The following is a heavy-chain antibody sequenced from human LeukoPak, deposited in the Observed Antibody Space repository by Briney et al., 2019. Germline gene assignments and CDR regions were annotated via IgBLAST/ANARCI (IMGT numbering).Heavy chain of an antibody. J-gene: IGHJ4*02. Sequence: GGSLRLSCTASGFTGDYAMSWFRQAPGKGLEWVGFIRSKAYGGTTEYAASVKGRFTISRDDSKSIAYLQMNSLKTEDTAVYYCTRGIRFLEWLSAYWGQGTLVTVSS. V-gene: IGHV3-49*03. CDR1: GFTGDYA. CDR2: IRSKAYGGTT. CDR3: TRGIRFLEWLSAY. D-gene: IGHD3-3*01.